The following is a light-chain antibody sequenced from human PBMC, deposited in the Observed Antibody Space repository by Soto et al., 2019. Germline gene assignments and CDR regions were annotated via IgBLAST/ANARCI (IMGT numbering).Light chain of an antibody. CDR2: GAS. J-gene: IGKJ1*01. CDR1: QSVSSS. Sequence: EIVMTQSPATLSVSPGERATLSCKASQSVSSSLAWYQQKPGQAPRLLIFGASIRATGVPARFSGSGSGTAFTLTISSLQSEDFALYYCQQYNNWPPWTFGQGTKVDIK. V-gene: IGKV3-15*01. CDR3: QQYNNWPPWT.